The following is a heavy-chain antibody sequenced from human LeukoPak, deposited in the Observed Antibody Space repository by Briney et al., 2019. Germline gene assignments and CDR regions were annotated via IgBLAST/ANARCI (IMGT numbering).Heavy chain of an antibody. CDR1: GESFSGNF. D-gene: IGHD1-26*01. CDR2: IDNNGIT. V-gene: IGHV4-34*01. Sequence: PSGTLSLTCAVSGESFSGNFWTGIRQSPGKGLEGIGEIDNNGITKYSPSLKSRVAMYVDTTRKRFSLTLTSENAADTAVYYCARGGGGAKAFYYDYWGQGSLVTVSS. CDR3: ARGGGGAKAFYYDY. J-gene: IGHJ4*02.